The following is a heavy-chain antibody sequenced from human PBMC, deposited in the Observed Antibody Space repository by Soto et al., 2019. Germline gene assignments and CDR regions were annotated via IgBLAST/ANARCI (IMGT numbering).Heavy chain of an antibody. D-gene: IGHD6-13*01. Sequence: RGESVKISFKGSGYSFTSYWISWVRQMPGKGLEWMGRIDPSDSYTNYSPSFQGHVTISADKSISTAYLQWSSLKASDTAMYYCARRFGQQLDTNYGMDVWGQGTTVTVSS. CDR3: ARRFGQQLDTNYGMDV. J-gene: IGHJ6*02. V-gene: IGHV5-10-1*01. CDR1: GYSFTSYW. CDR2: IDPSDSYT.